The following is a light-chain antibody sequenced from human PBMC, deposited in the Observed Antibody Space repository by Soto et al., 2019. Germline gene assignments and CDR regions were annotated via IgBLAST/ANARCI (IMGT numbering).Light chain of an antibody. V-gene: IGLV2-14*01. J-gene: IGLJ3*02. CDR1: SSDVGGYNY. Sequence: QSVLTQPASVSGSPGQSITISCTGTSSDVGGYNYVSWYQQHPGKAPKLMIYDVSNRPSGVSNRFSGSKSGNTASLTISGLQAEDEADYYCSSYTSSSTLEFGGGTKVTVL. CDR2: DVS. CDR3: SSYTSSSTLE.